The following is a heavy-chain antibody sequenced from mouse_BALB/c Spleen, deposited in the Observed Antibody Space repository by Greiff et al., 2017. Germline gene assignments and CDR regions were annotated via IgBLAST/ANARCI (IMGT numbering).Heavy chain of an antibody. CDR3: ARDPRRDWYFDV. V-gene: IGHV2-6-7*01. CDR2: IWGDGST. CDR1: GFSLTGYG. J-gene: IGHJ1*01. Sequence: QVQLKESGPGLVAPSQSLSITCTVSGFSLTGYGVNWVRQPPGKGLEWLGMIWGDGSTDYNSALKSRLSISKDNSKSQVFLKMNRLQTDDTARYYGARDPRRDWYFDVWGAGTTVTVSS.